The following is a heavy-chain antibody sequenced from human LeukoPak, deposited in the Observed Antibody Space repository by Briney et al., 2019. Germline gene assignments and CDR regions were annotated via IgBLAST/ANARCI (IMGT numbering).Heavy chain of an antibody. D-gene: IGHD3-22*01. Sequence: PGGSLRLSCAASGFTFSSYAMHWVRQAPGKGLDWVAVISYDGSNKYYADSVKGRFTISRDNSKNTLYLQMNSLRAEDTAVYYCARGSYYDSSGYPDYWGQGTLVTVSS. V-gene: IGHV3-30-3*01. CDR3: ARGSYYDSSGYPDY. J-gene: IGHJ4*02. CDR2: ISYDGSNK. CDR1: GFTFSSYA.